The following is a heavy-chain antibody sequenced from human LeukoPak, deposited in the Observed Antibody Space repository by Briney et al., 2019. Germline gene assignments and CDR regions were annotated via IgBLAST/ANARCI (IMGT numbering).Heavy chain of an antibody. CDR2: IRYDGSKK. CDR1: GFTFNSYG. CDR3: AKDYGITGTGGAWLDP. V-gene: IGHV3-30*02. D-gene: IGHD1-20*01. Sequence: GGSLRLSCAASGFTFNSYGMHWVRQAPGKGLEWVAFIRYDGSKKYYAGSVAGRFTISRDNSKNTLFLQMNSLRAEDMAVYYCAKDYGITGTGGAWLDPWGQGTLVTVSS. J-gene: IGHJ5*02.